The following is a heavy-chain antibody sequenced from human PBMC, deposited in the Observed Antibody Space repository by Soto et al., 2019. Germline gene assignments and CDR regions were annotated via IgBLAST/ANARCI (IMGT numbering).Heavy chain of an antibody. J-gene: IGHJ4*02. CDR2: ISAYNGNT. Sequence: ASVKVSCKASGYTFTSYGISWVRQAPGQGLEWMGWISAYNGNTNYAQKLQGRVTMTTDTSTSTAYMELRSLRSDDTAVYYCARTGRNIVVVVAAPPNYWGQGTLVTVSS. CDR1: GYTFTSYG. CDR3: ARTGRNIVVVVAAPPNY. V-gene: IGHV1-18*01. D-gene: IGHD2-15*01.